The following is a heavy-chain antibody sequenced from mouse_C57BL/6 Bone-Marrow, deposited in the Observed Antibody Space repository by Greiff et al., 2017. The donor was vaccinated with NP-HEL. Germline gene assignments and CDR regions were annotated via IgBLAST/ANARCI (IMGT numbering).Heavy chain of an antibody. CDR3: ASSYDGSSYWYFDV. V-gene: IGHV1-81*01. Sequence: VQLQQSGAELARPGASVKLSCKASGYTFTSYGISWVKQRTGQGLEWIGEIYPRSGNTYYNEKFKGKATLTADKSSSTAYMELRSLTSEDSAVYFWASSYDGSSYWYFDVWGTGTTVTVSS. CDR2: IYPRSGNT. D-gene: IGHD1-1*01. J-gene: IGHJ1*03. CDR1: GYTFTSYG.